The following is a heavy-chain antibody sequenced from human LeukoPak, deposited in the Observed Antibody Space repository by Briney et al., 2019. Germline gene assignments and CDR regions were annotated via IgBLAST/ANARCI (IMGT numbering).Heavy chain of an antibody. Sequence: ASVKVSCKASGYTFTSYYMHWVRQAPGQGLEWMGIINPSGGSTSYAQKFQGRVTMTRDTSTSTVYMELSSLRSEDTAVYYCARDSFATTYDSSGYYVFDIWGQGTMVTDSS. J-gene: IGHJ3*02. CDR3: ARDSFATTYDSSGYYVFDI. D-gene: IGHD3-22*01. CDR1: GYTFTSYY. V-gene: IGHV1-46*01. CDR2: INPSGGST.